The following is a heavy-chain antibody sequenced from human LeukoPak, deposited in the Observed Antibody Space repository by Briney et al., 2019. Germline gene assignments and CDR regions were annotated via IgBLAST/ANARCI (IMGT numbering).Heavy chain of an antibody. CDR2: ISSTSSTI. J-gene: IGHJ4*02. CDR3: ARARDVTRVGYYFDY. D-gene: IGHD1-14*01. V-gene: IGHV3-48*01. Sequence: GGSLRLSCAASGFTFSSYSMDWVRQAPGKGLEWVSYISSTSSTIYYADPVKGRFIISRDNDKKSLYLQMNSLRAEDTAVYYCARARDVTRVGYYFDYWGQGTRVTVSS. CDR1: GFTFSSYS.